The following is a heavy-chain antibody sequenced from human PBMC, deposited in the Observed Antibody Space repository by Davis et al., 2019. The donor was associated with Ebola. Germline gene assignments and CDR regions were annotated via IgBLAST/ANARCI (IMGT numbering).Heavy chain of an antibody. J-gene: IGHJ6*02. V-gene: IGHV3-7*03. CDR1: GFTFSNYW. CDR3: ARGSRNMDV. Sequence: GESLKISCAASGFTFSNYWMSWVRQAPGKGLEWVANIKEDGSEKFYVDSVKGRFTISRDNAKDSLYLQMNSLRAEDTAVYYCARGSRNMDVWGQGTTVTVSS. CDR2: IKEDGSEK.